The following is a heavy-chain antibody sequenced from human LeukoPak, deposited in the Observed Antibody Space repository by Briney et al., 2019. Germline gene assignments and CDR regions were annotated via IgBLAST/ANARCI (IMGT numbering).Heavy chain of an antibody. Sequence: PGGSPRLSCAASGFTFSSYSMNWVRQAPGKGLEWVSFISTSSSYIHNADSVKGRFTISRDNAENSLYLQMNSLRAEDTAVYYCARAAIAAARIYYYIDVWGKGTTVTVSS. J-gene: IGHJ6*03. CDR1: GFTFSSYS. D-gene: IGHD6-13*01. CDR2: ISTSSSYI. V-gene: IGHV3-21*01. CDR3: ARAAIAAARIYYYIDV.